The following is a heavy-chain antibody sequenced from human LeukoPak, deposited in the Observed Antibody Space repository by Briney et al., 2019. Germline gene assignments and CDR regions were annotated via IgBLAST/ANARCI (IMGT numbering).Heavy chain of an antibody. CDR2: IYTSGST. CDR3: ARIAMVAATQWFDP. CDR1: GGSISSGSYY. V-gene: IGHV4-61*02. Sequence: SQTLSLTCTVSGGSISSGSYYWSWIRQPAGKGLEWIGRIYTSGSTNYNPSLKSRVTISVDTSKNQFSLKLSSVTAADTAAYYCARIAMVAATQWFDPRGQGTLVTVSS. J-gene: IGHJ5*02. D-gene: IGHD2-15*01.